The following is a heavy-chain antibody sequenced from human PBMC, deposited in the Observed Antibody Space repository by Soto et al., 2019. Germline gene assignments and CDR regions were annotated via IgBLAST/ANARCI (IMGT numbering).Heavy chain of an antibody. D-gene: IGHD2-21*01. CDR1: GGTFSTYS. CDR3: TIGSWSGEVFDI. V-gene: IGHV1-69*02. J-gene: IGHJ3*02. CDR2: MIPMLGIR. Sequence: QVQLVQYGAEVKKPGSSVKVSCKDSGGTFSTYSMFWVRQAPGQGLEWMGRMIPMLGIRNYAQRFQDRVTITADKYTATAHMELSSLRSEDTALYYCTIGSWSGEVFDIWGQGTMVTVSS.